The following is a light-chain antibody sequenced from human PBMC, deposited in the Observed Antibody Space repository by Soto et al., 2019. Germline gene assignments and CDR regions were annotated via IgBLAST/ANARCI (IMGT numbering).Light chain of an antibody. CDR2: DAS. Sequence: DIQMNQSPSSLSASLGDRVTITCQASHDISKYLHWYHQRPGKAPILLIYDASYLEAGAPSRFSGGGSGTSFTLTISRLQPEDVGTYYCQQSYKTPHTFGQGTKLETK. CDR3: QQSYKTPHT. J-gene: IGKJ2*01. CDR1: HDISKY. V-gene: IGKV1-33*01.